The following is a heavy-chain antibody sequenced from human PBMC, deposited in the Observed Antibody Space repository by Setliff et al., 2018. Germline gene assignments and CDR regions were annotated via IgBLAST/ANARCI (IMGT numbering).Heavy chain of an antibody. CDR3: ARGRTTVTFDY. J-gene: IGHJ4*02. CDR2: IYTSGST. Sequence: SETLSLTCTVSGGSISSGSYYWSWIRQPAGKGLEWIGRIYTSGSTNYNPSLKSRVTISVDTSKNQFSLKLSSVTAADTAVYYCARGRTTVTFDYWGQGTLVTVSS. V-gene: IGHV4-61*02. D-gene: IGHD4-17*01. CDR1: GGSISSGSYY.